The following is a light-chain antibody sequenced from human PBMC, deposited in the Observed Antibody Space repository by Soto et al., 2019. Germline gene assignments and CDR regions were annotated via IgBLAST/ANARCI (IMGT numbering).Light chain of an antibody. Sequence: QSVLTQPPSLSGAPGQKVIISCTGSTSKIGAGYDVHWYQQLPGTAPKLLIYSNSNRPSGVPDRLSGSKSGTSASLAITGLQVEDEADYYCQSYDSSLSAAVFGGGTKLTVL. V-gene: IGLV1-40*01. CDR1: TSKIGAGYD. CDR3: QSYDSSLSAAV. J-gene: IGLJ3*02. CDR2: SNS.